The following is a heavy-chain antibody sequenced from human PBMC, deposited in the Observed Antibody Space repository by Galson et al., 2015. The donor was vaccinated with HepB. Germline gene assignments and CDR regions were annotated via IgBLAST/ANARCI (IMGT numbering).Heavy chain of an antibody. D-gene: IGHD6-13*01. J-gene: IGHJ5*02. Sequence: SETLSLTCAVSGGSISSSNWWSWVRQPPGKGLEWIGEIYHSGSTNYNPSLKSRVTISVDKSKNQFSLKLSSVTAADTAVYYCAHAGTSKRNWFDPWGQGTLVTVSS. V-gene: IGHV4-4*02. CDR3: AHAGTSKRNWFDP. CDR1: GGSISSSNW. CDR2: IYHSGST.